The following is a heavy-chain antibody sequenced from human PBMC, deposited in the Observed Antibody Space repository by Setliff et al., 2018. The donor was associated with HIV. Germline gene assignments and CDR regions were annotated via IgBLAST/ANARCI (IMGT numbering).Heavy chain of an antibody. Sequence: SETLSLTCTVSGGSIMSDGYYWNWIRQRPGKGLEWIGYIYNRGSTNYNPSLKSRVTISIDTSKNQFSLRLTSVTAADTAVYYCAKSPGFSGYGGSGWGQGTLVTAPQ. CDR2: IYNRGST. CDR1: GGSIMSDGYY. J-gene: IGHJ4*02. V-gene: IGHV4-61*08. CDR3: AKSPGFSGYGGSG. D-gene: IGHD5-12*01.